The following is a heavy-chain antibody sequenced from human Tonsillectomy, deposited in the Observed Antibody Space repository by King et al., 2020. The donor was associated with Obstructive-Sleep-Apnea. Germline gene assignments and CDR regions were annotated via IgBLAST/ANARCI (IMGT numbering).Heavy chain of an antibody. CDR3: VREIIVVAGTDVDY. Sequence: QLVQSGGGVVQPGRSLRLSCAASGFTFSSYGMHWVRQAPGKGLEWVALIWYDGINKYYADSVKGRFTISRDNSKNTLYLRMNSLRAEDTAVYYCVREIIVVAGTDVDYGGQGTVVSVS. D-gene: IGHD6-19*01. J-gene: IGHJ4*02. CDR2: IWYDGINK. CDR1: GFTFSSYG. V-gene: IGHV3-33*01.